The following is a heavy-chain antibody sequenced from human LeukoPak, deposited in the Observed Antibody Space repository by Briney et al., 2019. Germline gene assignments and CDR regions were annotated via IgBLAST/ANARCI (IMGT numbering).Heavy chain of an antibody. Sequence: GGSLRLSCAASGFTFSSYSVIWARQAPGKGLEWVSYVSSSGTTTYYADSVKGRFTISRDNGKNLVSLQMNSLRDEDTAVYYCARANRDGNKRFLDWGQGTLVTVSS. J-gene: IGHJ4*02. CDR1: GFTFSSYS. V-gene: IGHV3-48*02. CDR2: VSSSGTTT. CDR3: ARANRDGNKRFLD. D-gene: IGHD5-24*01.